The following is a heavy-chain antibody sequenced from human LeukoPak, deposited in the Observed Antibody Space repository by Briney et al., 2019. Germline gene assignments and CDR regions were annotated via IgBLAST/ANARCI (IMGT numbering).Heavy chain of an antibody. J-gene: IGHJ4*02. CDR3: ARAVGHYYGSGSYYNFDY. Sequence: SVKVSCKASGGTFSSYAISWVRQAPGQGLEWMGGIIPIFGTANYAQKFQGRVTITTDESTSTAYMELSSLRSEDTAVYYCARAVGHYYGSGSYYNFDYWGQGTLVTVSS. CDR2: IIPIFGTA. V-gene: IGHV1-69*05. D-gene: IGHD3-10*01. CDR1: GGTFSSYA.